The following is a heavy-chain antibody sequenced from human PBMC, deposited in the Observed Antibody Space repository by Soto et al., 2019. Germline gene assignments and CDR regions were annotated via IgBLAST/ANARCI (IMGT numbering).Heavy chain of an antibody. Sequence: ASVKVSCKASGGTFSSYAISWVRQAPGQGLEWMGGITPIFGTANYAQKFQGRVTITADESTSTAYMELSSLRSEDTAVYYCARDWRYYGSGSYPPPTYYYGMDVWGQGTTVTVSS. CDR3: ARDWRYYGSGSYPPPTYYYGMDV. D-gene: IGHD3-10*01. CDR1: GGTFSSYA. J-gene: IGHJ6*02. V-gene: IGHV1-69*13. CDR2: ITPIFGTA.